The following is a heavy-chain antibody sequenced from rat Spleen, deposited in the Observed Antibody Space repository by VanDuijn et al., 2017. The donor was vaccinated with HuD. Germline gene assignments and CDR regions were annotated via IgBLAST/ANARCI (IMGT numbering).Heavy chain of an antibody. CDR2: ISHDGSNT. CDR1: GFTFSDCY. V-gene: IGHV5-29*01. J-gene: IGHJ4*01. Sequence: EVHLVESDGGLVQPGGSLNLSCAASGFTFSDCYMAWVRQAPTKGLEWVATISHDGSNTYYPDSVKGRFTISRDNAENTVYLQMNSLRSEDTATYFCGKDMNYYSTYPFYVMGAWGQGTSVTVSS. D-gene: IGHD1-2*01. CDR3: GKDMNYYSTYPFYVMGA.